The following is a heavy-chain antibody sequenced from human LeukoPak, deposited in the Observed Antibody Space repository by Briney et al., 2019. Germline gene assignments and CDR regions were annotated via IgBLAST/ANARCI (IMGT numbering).Heavy chain of an antibody. V-gene: IGHV3-49*03. J-gene: IGHJ4*02. D-gene: IGHD5-18*01. CDR3: TRDRGYSFY. CDR2: IRSKAYGGTT. Sequence: GGSLRLSCTASGFTFGDYARSWFRKAPGKGLEWVGFIRSKAYGGTTEYDASVKGRFTISRDDSKSIAYLQMNSLKTEDTAVYDCTRDRGYSFYWGQGTLVTVSS. CDR1: GFTFGDYA.